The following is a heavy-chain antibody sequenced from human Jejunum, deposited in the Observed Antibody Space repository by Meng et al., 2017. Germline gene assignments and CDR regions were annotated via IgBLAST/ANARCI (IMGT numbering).Heavy chain of an antibody. CDR1: GFAFSGNW. V-gene: IGHV3-7*01. J-gene: IGHJ5*02. CDR3: ATVGDGYIYESRGS. Sequence: GESLKISCAASGFAFSGNWMTWVRQVPGKGLESVACLNQDGSAKYYLDSVKGRFTISRDNVKNSLYLQMNSLRADDTAVYYCATVGDGYIYESRGSWGQGTLVTVSS. CDR2: LNQDGSAK. D-gene: IGHD5-18*01.